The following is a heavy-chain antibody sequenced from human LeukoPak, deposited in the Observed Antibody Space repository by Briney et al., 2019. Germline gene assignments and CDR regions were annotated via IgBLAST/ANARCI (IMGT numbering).Heavy chain of an antibody. CDR1: GGSISSYY. Sequence: SETLSLTCTVPGGSISSYYWSWIRQPAGKGLEWIGRIYTSGSTNYNPSLKGRVTMSVDTSKNQFSLKLSSVTAADTAVYYCATTLPGNYGSGSYTFDYWGQGTLVTVSS. CDR2: IYTSGST. J-gene: IGHJ4*02. D-gene: IGHD3-10*01. V-gene: IGHV4-4*07. CDR3: ATTLPGNYGSGSYTFDY.